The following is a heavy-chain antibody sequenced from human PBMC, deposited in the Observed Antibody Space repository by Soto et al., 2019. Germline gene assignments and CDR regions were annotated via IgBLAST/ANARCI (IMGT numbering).Heavy chain of an antibody. Sequence: GASVKVSCKASGGTFSSYAISWVRQAPGQGLEWMGGIIPIFGTANYAQKFQGRVTITADESTSTAYMELSSLRSEDTAVYYCARGRSDDYGDSYYGMDVWGQGTTVTVSS. CDR2: IIPIFGTA. CDR1: GGTFSSYA. J-gene: IGHJ6*02. V-gene: IGHV1-69*13. CDR3: ARGRSDDYGDSYYGMDV. D-gene: IGHD4-17*01.